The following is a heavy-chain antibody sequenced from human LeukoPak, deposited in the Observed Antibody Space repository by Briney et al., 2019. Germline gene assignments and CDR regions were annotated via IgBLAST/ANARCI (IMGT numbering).Heavy chain of an antibody. CDR2: INHSGST. Sequence: SETLSLTCAVYGGSFSGYYWSWIRQPPGKGLEWIGEINHSGSTNYNPSLKSRVTISVDTSKNQFSLKLSPVTAADTAVYYCARTAVYCSSTSCYYYYGMDVWGQGTTVTVSS. CDR1: GGSFSGYY. J-gene: IGHJ6*02. D-gene: IGHD2-2*01. V-gene: IGHV4-34*01. CDR3: ARTAVYCSSTSCYYYYGMDV.